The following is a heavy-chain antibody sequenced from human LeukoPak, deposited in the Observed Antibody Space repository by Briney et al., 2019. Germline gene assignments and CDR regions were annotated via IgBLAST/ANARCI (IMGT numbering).Heavy chain of an antibody. CDR2: ISYDGSNK. J-gene: IGHJ3*02. V-gene: IGHV3-30*03. CDR3: ARTDSYTHRDAFDI. D-gene: IGHD5-18*01. CDR1: GFTFSSYG. Sequence: PGGSLRLSCAASGFTFSSYGMHWVRQAPGKGLEWVAVISYDGSNKYYADSVKGRFTISRDNSKNTLYLQMNSLRAEDTAVYYCARTDSYTHRDAFDIWGQGIMVTVSS.